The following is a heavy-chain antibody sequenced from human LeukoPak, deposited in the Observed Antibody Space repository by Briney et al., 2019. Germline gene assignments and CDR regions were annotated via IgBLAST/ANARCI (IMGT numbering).Heavy chain of an antibody. CDR2: IYSGGST. V-gene: IGHV3-66*01. D-gene: IGHD6-6*01. Sequence: GGSLRLSCAASGFTVSSNYMSWVRQAPGKGLEWVSVIYSGGSTYYADSVKGRFTISRDNSKNTLYLQMNSLRAADTAVYYCARVSSSGIAARRVLIDYWGQGTLVTVSS. CDR3: ARVSSSGIAARRVLIDY. CDR1: GFTVSSNY. J-gene: IGHJ4*02.